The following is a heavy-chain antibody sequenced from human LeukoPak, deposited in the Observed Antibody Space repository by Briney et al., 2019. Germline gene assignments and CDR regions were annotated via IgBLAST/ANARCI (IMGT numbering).Heavy chain of an antibody. CDR1: GGSISSYY. CDR3: ARGSNGMGV. CDR2: ISDIGSI. V-gene: IGHV4-59*12. Sequence: SETLSLTCTVSGGSISSYYWSWIRQPPGKGLEWIAYISDIGSINYNPSLKSRVTMPVDTSKNQFSLQLSSVTAADTAVYYCARGSNGMGVWGQETTVIVSS. J-gene: IGHJ6*02.